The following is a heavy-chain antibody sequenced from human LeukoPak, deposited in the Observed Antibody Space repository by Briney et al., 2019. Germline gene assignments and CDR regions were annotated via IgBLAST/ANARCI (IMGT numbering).Heavy chain of an antibody. CDR1: GGTFSGYA. J-gene: IGHJ4*02. Sequence: ASVKVSCKASGGTFSGYAISWVRQAPGQGLEWVGGIIPIFGTANYAQKFQGRVTITADKSTSTAYMELSSLRSEDTAVYYCARNGDYKPFDYWGQGTLVTVSS. V-gene: IGHV1-69*06. D-gene: IGHD4-17*01. CDR2: IIPIFGTA. CDR3: ARNGDYKPFDY.